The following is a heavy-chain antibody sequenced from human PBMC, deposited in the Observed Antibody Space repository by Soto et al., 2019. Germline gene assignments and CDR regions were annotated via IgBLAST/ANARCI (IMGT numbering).Heavy chain of an antibody. D-gene: IGHD2-8*01. Sequence: QVQLVESGGGVVQPGRSLRLSCAASGFTFSSYGMHWARQAPGEGLEWVAVISYDGNRKYYADSVKGRFTISRDFSKNIVVLHTNSLRVSDTAVYFCARNGHGGRRSLDYWGQGILVTVSS. J-gene: IGHJ4*02. CDR3: ARNGHGGRRSLDY. CDR1: GFTFSSYG. CDR2: ISYDGNRK. V-gene: IGHV3-30*03.